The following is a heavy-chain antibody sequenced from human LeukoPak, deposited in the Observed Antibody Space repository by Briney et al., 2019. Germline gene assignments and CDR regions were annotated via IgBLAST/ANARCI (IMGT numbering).Heavy chain of an antibody. V-gene: IGHV3-48*02. Sequence: GGSLRFSCVGFGFTFSNYNLNRVRQAPGKGLEWVSSISRSGATTYYADSVKGRFTISRDNSKNTLYLQMNSLRDEDTAVYYCARVLEGDYYGSGSYYKGYYYYYMDVWGKGTTVTISS. CDR2: ISRSGATT. CDR3: ARVLEGDYYGSGSYYKGYYYYYMDV. D-gene: IGHD3-10*01. J-gene: IGHJ6*03. CDR1: GFTFSNYN.